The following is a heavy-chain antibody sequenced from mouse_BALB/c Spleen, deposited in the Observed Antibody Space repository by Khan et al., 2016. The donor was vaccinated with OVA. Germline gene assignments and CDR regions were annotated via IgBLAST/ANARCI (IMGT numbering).Heavy chain of an antibody. V-gene: IGHV1S81*02. CDR2: INPNNGRS. CDR3: AKCYSNYAFAY. J-gene: IGHJ3*01. D-gene: IGHD2-5*01. Sequence: QVQLQQSGAELVKPGASVKLSCKASGYTFTSYWMHWVKQRPGQGLEWIGEINPNNGRSNYNEKFKSKATLTVDKSYSTVYMQLISMTSEDSAVYDCAKCYSNYAFAYWGQGTLVTVSA. CDR1: GYTFTSYW.